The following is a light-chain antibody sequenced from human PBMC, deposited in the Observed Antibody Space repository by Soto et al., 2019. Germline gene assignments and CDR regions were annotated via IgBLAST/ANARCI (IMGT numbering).Light chain of an antibody. CDR1: QDISSW. CDR3: QQAHSFPLT. J-gene: IGKJ4*01. V-gene: IGKV1D-12*01. CDR2: TAS. Sequence: DIRMTQSPPSVSASVGDRVTITCRASQDISSWLAWYQQKPGKAPKVLIYTASNLESGVPPRFRGSGSGTDFTLTISSLQPEDFATYYCQQAHSFPLTFGGGTKVDIK.